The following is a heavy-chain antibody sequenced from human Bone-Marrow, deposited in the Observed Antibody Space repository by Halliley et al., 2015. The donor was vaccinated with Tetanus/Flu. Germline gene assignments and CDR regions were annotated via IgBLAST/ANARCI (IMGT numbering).Heavy chain of an antibody. CDR2: ISNGGETT. V-gene: IGHV3-74*01. Sequence: RISNGGETTDYADFVKGRFTVSRDNAKSMIYLHMNSLRADDTAVHYCAREKFITTFASHWFDPWGQGTQVTVSS. CDR3: AREKFITTFASHWFDP. D-gene: IGHD3-3*01. J-gene: IGHJ5*02.